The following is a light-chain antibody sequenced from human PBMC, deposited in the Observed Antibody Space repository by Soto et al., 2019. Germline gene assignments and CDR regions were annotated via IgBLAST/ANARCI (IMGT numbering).Light chain of an antibody. Sequence: EIVLTQSPATLSLSPGERATLSCRASQSVSSYLAWYQQKPGQAPRLLIFDASNRATSIPARFSGSGSATDFTLTISSLEPEDFAVYYCQQRSNWPPTFGQGTKVEIK. J-gene: IGKJ1*01. CDR2: DAS. CDR3: QQRSNWPPT. V-gene: IGKV3-11*01. CDR1: QSVSSY.